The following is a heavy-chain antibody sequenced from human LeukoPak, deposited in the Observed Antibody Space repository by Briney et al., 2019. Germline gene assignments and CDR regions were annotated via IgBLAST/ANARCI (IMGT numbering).Heavy chain of an antibody. CDR3: ARAPDEYSGSGFGY. CDR1: GCTFSSYA. D-gene: IGHD6-6*01. CDR2: IIPIFGTA. J-gene: IGHJ4*02. V-gene: IGHV1-69*13. Sequence: SVKVSCKASGCTFSSYAISWVRQAPGQGLEWMGGIIPIFGTANYAQKFQGRVTITADESTSTAYMELSSLRSEDTAVYYCARAPDEYSGSGFGYWGQGTLVTVSS.